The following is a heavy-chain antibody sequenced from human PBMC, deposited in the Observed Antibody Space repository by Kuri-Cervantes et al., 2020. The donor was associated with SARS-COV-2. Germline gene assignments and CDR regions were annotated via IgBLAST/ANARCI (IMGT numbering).Heavy chain of an antibody. CDR1: GGSISSSSYY. CDR3: ASLASQQLGVDY. V-gene: IGHV4-39*07. CDR2: IYHSGST. Sequence: GSLRLSCTVSGGSISSSSYYWGWIRQPPGKGLEWIGSIYHSGSTYYNPSLRSRVTISVDTSKNQFSLKLSSVTAADTAVYYCASLASQQLGVDYWGQGTLVTVSS. D-gene: IGHD6-13*01. J-gene: IGHJ4*02.